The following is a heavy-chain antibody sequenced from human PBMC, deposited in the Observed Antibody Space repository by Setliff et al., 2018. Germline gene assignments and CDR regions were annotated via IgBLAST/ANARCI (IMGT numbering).Heavy chain of an antibody. V-gene: IGHV3-21*01. J-gene: IGHJ6*02. CDR1: GFTFSSYG. D-gene: IGHD3-10*01. CDR3: ARDHVYGSQYYYYYYGMDV. CDR2: ISSSSSYI. Sequence: PGESLKISCAASGFTFSSYGMNWVRQAPGKGLEWVSSISSSSSYIYYADSVKGRFTISRDNAKNSLYLQMNSLRAEDTAVYYCARDHVYGSQYYYYYYGMDVWGQGTTVTVSS.